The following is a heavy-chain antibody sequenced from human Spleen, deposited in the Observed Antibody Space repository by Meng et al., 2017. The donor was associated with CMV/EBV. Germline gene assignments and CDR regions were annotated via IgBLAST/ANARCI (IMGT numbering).Heavy chain of an antibody. CDR2: VSYTGKT. D-gene: IGHD2-2*01. CDR1: GGSISSSSYH. Sequence: GSLRLSCAVSGGSISSSSYHWAWIRQSPGGGLEWIGSVSYTGKTYYNPSVQSRVTISVGTSKKEFSLKLRSVTAADTAVYYCARDSSTSGYGAFDIWGDGTKVTVSS. CDR3: ARDSSTSGYGAFDI. J-gene: IGHJ3*02. V-gene: IGHV4-39*07.